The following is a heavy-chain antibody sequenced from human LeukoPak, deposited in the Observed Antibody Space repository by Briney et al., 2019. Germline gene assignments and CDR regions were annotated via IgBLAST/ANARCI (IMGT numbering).Heavy chain of an antibody. V-gene: IGHV4-39*07. Sequence: SETLSLTCTVSGGSISSGGYYWSWIRQPPGKGLEWIGEINHSGSTNYNPSLKSRVTISVDTSKNQFSLKLSSVTAADTAVYYCATLGDYYYHGMDVWGQGTTVTVSS. CDR1: GGSISSGGYY. J-gene: IGHJ6*02. CDR3: ATLGDYYYHGMDV. CDR2: INHSGST. D-gene: IGHD3-16*01.